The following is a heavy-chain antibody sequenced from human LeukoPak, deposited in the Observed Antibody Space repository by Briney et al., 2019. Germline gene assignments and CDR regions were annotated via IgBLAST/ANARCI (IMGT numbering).Heavy chain of an antibody. CDR2: MSPDGGDI. Sequence: GGSLRLSGAASGFTFSRYGMHWVRQAQGKGLEWLAVMSPDGGDIYYADSVKGRFTISRDNSKNTLYLQMNSLRAEDTAVYYCSKTIAVADPTDYWGQGTLVTVSS. D-gene: IGHD6-19*01. CDR1: GFTFSRYG. J-gene: IGHJ4*02. CDR3: SKTIAVADPTDY. V-gene: IGHV3-30*18.